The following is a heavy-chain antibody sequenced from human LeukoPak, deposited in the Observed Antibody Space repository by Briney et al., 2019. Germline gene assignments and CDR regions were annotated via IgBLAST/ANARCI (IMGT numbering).Heavy chain of an antibody. J-gene: IGHJ4*02. CDR3: ARGRRKEYYFDY. D-gene: IGHD3-10*01. CDR1: GGSISSSSYY. V-gene: IGHV4-39*07. Sequence: SETLSLTCTVSGGSISSSSYYWGWIRQPPGKGLEWIGSIYYSGSTYYNPSLKSRVTISVDTSKNQFSLKLSSVTAADTAVYYCARGRRKEYYFDYWGQGTLVTVSS. CDR2: IYYSGST.